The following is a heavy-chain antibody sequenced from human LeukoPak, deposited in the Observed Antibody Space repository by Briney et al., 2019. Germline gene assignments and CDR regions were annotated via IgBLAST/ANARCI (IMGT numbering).Heavy chain of an antibody. V-gene: IGHV3-30-3*01. Sequence: HPGRSLRLSCAASGFTFSSYAMHWVRQAPGKGLEWVAVISYDGSNKYYADSVKGRFTISRDNSKNTLYLQMNSLRVEDTAMYYCARDLDHWGQGTLVTVSS. CDR3: ARDLDH. J-gene: IGHJ5*02. CDR1: GFTFSSYA. CDR2: ISYDGSNK.